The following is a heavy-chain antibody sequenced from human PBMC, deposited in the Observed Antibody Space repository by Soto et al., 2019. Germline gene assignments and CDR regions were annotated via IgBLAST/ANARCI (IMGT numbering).Heavy chain of an antibody. CDR3: ARVPDR. CDR1: GGSISSGGYS. V-gene: IGHV4-30-2*01. D-gene: IGHD2-2*01. CDR2: IYHIGST. J-gene: IGHJ5*02. Sequence: QLQLQESGSGLVKPSQTLSITCAVTGGSISSGGYSWCWSRQPPGKGLEWIGYIYHIGSTYYIPSLKRRVTISVDRSKNQFYLKRSSMTAEDTAADYFARVPDRWAQGTLVTVSS.